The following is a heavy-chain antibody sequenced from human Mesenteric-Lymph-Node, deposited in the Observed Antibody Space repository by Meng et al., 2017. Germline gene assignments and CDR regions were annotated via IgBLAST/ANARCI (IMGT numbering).Heavy chain of an antibody. CDR1: GGSISSSSYY. CDR3: ARGDSSGWPYYYYGMDV. Sequence: SETLSLTCTVSGGSISSSSYYWGWIRQPPGKGLEWIGSIYYSGSTYYNPSLKSRVTISVDTSKNQFSLKLSSVTAADTAVYYCARGDSSGWPYYYYGMDVWGQGTTVTVSS. D-gene: IGHD6-19*01. J-gene: IGHJ6*02. V-gene: IGHV4-39*07. CDR2: IYYSGST.